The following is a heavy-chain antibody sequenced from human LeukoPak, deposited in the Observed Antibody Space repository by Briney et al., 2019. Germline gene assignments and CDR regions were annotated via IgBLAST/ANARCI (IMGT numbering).Heavy chain of an antibody. D-gene: IGHD4-11*01. J-gene: IGHJ6*03. V-gene: IGHV1-8*03. CDR3: ARGAAYSNYGAYYYYYRDV. CDR1: GYTFTNYD. CDR2: LNPNSGNT. Sequence: SAEKVSFKASGYTFTNYDFNWVRQATAQGLEWMGWLNPNSGNTAFEQEVQGRGTITSCTSINTAYMALSQLRSEDSAVYYCARGAAYSNYGAYYYYYRDVWGKGTTVTVSS.